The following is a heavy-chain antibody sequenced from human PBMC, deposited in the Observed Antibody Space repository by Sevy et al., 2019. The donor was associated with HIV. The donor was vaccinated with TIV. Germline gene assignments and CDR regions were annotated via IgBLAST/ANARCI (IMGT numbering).Heavy chain of an antibody. V-gene: IGHV1-2*02. CDR2: INPYSGDT. CDR1: GYTFTGYY. D-gene: IGHD3-3*01. CDR3: ARDPEYYDFWSGYYTGWFDP. Sequence: ASVKVSCKASGYTFTGYYMHWVRQAPGQGLEWMGWINPYSGDTNYAQKFQGRVTMTRDTSISTAYMELSSLRSDDTAVYYCARDPEYYDFWSGYYTGWFDPWGQGTLVTVSS. J-gene: IGHJ5*02.